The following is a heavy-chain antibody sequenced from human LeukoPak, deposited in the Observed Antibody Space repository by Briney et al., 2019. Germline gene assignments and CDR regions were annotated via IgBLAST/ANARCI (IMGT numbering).Heavy chain of an antibody. J-gene: IGHJ4*02. CDR3: ARLDRGGDPPVIDY. CDR2: IYPGDSDT. V-gene: IGHV5-51*01. Sequence: GESLKTSCKTSGYSFTSFWIGWVRQMPGKGLEWMGIIYPGDSDTRYSPSFQGQVTISADKSITTAYLQWSSLKASDTAMYYCARLDRGGDPPVIDYWGQGTRVTVSS. D-gene: IGHD2-21*02. CDR1: GYSFTSFW.